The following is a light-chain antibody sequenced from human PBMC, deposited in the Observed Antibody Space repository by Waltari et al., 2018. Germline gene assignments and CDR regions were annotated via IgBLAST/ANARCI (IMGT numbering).Light chain of an antibody. CDR1: SSSVVNYNL. Sequence: QSALTQPASVSGSPGQSITISCPGTSSSVVNYNLVSWYQQYPGKAPKVMIYDDTGRPSGVSDRFSGSKSGNTASLTISGVQAEDEADYYCCSYAGSYTWVFGGGTKLTVL. V-gene: IGLV2-23*01. J-gene: IGLJ3*02. CDR3: CSYAGSYTWV. CDR2: DDT.